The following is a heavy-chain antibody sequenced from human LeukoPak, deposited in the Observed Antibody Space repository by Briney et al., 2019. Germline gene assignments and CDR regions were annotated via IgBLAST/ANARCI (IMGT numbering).Heavy chain of an antibody. CDR1: GYTFTGYY. Sequence: ASVKVSCKASGYTFTGYYMHWVRQAPGQGLEWMGWINPNSGGTNYAQKFQGRVTMTRDTSISTAYMELSRLRSDDTAVYYCARDRSRGIVVAVAATYYFDYWGQGTLVTVSS. V-gene: IGHV1-2*02. CDR2: INPNSGGT. CDR3: ARDRSRGIVVAVAATYYFDY. J-gene: IGHJ4*02. D-gene: IGHD2-15*01.